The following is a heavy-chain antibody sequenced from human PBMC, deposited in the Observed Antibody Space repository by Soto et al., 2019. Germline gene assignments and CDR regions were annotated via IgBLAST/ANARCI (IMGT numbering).Heavy chain of an antibody. CDR2: MNPNSGNT. D-gene: IGHD3-9*01. J-gene: IGHJ6*02. Sequence: ASVKVSCKASGYTFTSYDINWVRQATGQGLEWMGWMNPNSGNTGYAQKFQGRVTMTRNTSISTAYMELSSLRSEDTAVYYCATRGRILRYFDWQSYYYGMYVWG. CDR3: ATRGRILRYFDWQSYYYGMYV. V-gene: IGHV1-8*01. CDR1: GYTFTSYD.